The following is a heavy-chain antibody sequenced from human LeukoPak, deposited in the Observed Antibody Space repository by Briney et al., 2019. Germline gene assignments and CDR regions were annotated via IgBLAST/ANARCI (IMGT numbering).Heavy chain of an antibody. D-gene: IGHD2-15*01. Sequence: GGSLRLSCAASGFTFDDYAMHWVRQAPGKGLEWVSGISGSGGSTYYADSVKGRFTISRDNSKNTLYLQMNSLRAEDTAVYYCAKVGVVVAAYYWGQGTLVTVSS. CDR3: AKVGVVVAAYY. J-gene: IGHJ4*02. CDR1: GFTFDDYA. V-gene: IGHV3-23*01. CDR2: ISGSGGST.